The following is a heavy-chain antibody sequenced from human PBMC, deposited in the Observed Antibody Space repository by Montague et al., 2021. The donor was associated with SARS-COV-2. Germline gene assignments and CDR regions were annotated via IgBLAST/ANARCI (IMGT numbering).Heavy chain of an antibody. CDR1: GDSVSSDTAA. D-gene: IGHD4-17*01. CDR2: TFYRSKWHT. V-gene: IGHV6-1*01. J-gene: IGHJ1*01. Sequence: CAISGDSVSSDTAAWHWIRQSPSRGLEWLGRTFYRSKWHTDYAASVRSRISFSGDISKNQFSLHLNSVTPEDTAIYYCARDGDYGGTWYSFLQNWGQGTLVIVSS. CDR3: ARDGDYGGTWYSFLQN.